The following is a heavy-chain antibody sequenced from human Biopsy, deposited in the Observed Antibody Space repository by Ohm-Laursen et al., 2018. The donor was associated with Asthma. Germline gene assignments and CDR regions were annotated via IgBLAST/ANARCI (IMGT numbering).Heavy chain of an antibody. CDR2: IYSGGTS. CDR3: ARGDSSGWSHYYFDY. V-gene: IGHV3-53*01. D-gene: IGHD6-19*01. Sequence: ETLSLTCAASGFTVSRDHMFWVRQAPGKGLEWVSVIYSGGTSDTADSVRGRFTISRDFYKNTLYLQMDSLRAEDTAVYYCARGDSSGWSHYYFDYWGQGTLVTVSS. CDR1: GFTVSRDH. J-gene: IGHJ4*02.